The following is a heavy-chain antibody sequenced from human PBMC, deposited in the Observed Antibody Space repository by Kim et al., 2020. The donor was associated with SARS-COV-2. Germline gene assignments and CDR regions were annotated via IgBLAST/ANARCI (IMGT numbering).Heavy chain of an antibody. Sequence: TSVAAAVKGRFTLSRDDSKKPVYLQMISLRAEDTAVYFCAREPSTYFYYWGQGTLVTVSS. CDR2: T. J-gene: IGHJ4*02. V-gene: IGHV3-53*01. CDR3: AREPSTYFYY.